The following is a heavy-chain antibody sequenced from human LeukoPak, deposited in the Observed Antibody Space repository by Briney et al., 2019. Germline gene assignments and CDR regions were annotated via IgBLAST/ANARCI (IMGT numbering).Heavy chain of an antibody. Sequence: QPGGSLRLSCAASGFTFSSYAMSWVRQAPGKGLEWVSAISGSGGSTYYADSVKGRFTISRDNSKNTLHLQMNSLRAEDTAVYYCAKDPGPAARPRGWFDPWGQGTLVTVSS. D-gene: IGHD2-2*01. CDR3: AKDPGPAARPRGWFDP. V-gene: IGHV3-23*01. J-gene: IGHJ5*02. CDR2: ISGSGGST. CDR1: GFTFSSYA.